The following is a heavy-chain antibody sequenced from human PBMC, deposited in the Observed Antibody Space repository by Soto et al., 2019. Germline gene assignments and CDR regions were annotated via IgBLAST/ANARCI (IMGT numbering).Heavy chain of an antibody. J-gene: IGHJ4*02. CDR3: AKVSTGYYYYFDS. CDR1: GFNFSNHW. CDR2: ITSDGKSK. Sequence: PGGSLRFSCAASGFNFSNHWMHWVRQRPAEGLVWVSRITSDGKSKAYAESVKGRFAISRDNAKNTLYLQMNSLRAEDTAVYHCAKVSTGYYYYFDSWGRGTLVTVSS. V-gene: IGHV3-74*01. D-gene: IGHD3-9*01.